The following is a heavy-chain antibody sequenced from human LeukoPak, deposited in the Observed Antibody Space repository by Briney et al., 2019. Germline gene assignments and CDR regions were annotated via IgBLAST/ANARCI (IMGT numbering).Heavy chain of an antibody. V-gene: IGHV3-15*01. J-gene: IGHJ4*02. D-gene: IGHD4-23*01. CDR2: IKSKTDGGTT. Sequence: PSETLSLTCTVSGYSISSGYYWGWIRQAPGKGLEWVGRIKSKTDGGTTDYAAPVKGRFTISRDDSKNTLYLQMNSLKTEDTAVYYCTTAGYGGNDYWGQGTLVTVSS. CDR3: TTAGYGGNDY. CDR1: GYSISSGYY.